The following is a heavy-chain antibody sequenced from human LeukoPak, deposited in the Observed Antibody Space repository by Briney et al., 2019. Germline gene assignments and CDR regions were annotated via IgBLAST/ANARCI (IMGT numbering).Heavy chain of an antibody. CDR1: GGSFSGYY. D-gene: IGHD3-22*01. CDR3: ARLSSGYYLFY. V-gene: IGHV4-34*01. CDR2: INHSGST. J-gene: IGHJ4*02. Sequence: SETLSLTCAVYGGSFSGYYWSWIRQPPGKGLEWIGEINHSGSTNYNPSLKSRVTISVDTSKNQFSLRLSSVTAADTAVYYCARLSSGYYLFYWGQETLVTVSS.